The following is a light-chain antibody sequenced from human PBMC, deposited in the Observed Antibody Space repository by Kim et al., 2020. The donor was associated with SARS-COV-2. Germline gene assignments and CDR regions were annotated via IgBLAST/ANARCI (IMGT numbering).Light chain of an antibody. CDR1: QSVTTS. J-gene: IGKJ5*01. Sequence: VSPGERATLSCRASQSVTTSLVWYQQKHGQAPSLLIYGASSRATGIPARFSGSGSGTDFTLTISSLEPEDFAVYYCQQRSSWPVTFGQGTRLEIK. V-gene: IGKV3-11*01. CDR2: GAS. CDR3: QQRSSWPVT.